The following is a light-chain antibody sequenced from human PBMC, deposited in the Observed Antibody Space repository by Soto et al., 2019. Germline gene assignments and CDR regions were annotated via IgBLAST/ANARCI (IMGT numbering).Light chain of an antibody. CDR2: AAS. Sequence: DIQMTQSPSSLSASVGDRVTITCRASQSISSSLNWYQQKPGKAPKLPIYAASSLQSGVPSRFSGSGSGTDFTLTISSLQPEDFATYYCQQSYSPLTFGGGTKVEIK. J-gene: IGKJ4*01. CDR1: QSISSS. V-gene: IGKV1-39*01. CDR3: QQSYSPLT.